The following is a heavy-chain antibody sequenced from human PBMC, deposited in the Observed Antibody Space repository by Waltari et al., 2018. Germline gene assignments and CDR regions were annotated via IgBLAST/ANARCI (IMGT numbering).Heavy chain of an antibody. Sequence: QVQLVESGGGVVQPGRSLGLSCVGSGFTLSRYGLHWVGQAPGKGLEWVAMIWNDGNNIYYGDSVKGRFTVSRDNSQNMVYLQMNSLRADDTAVYYCARDFTVFGRVGYSHFGMDVWGQGTTVTVSS. CDR2: IWNDGNNI. D-gene: IGHD3-3*01. V-gene: IGHV3-33*01. CDR3: ARDFTVFGRVGYSHFGMDV. CDR1: GFTLSRYG. J-gene: IGHJ6*02.